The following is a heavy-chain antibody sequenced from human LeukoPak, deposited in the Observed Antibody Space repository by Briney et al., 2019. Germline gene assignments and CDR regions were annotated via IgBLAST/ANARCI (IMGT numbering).Heavy chain of an antibody. CDR1: GFTFNTHG. Sequence: GRSLRLSCGASGFTFNTHGMHWVRQAPGKGLEWVAVIWYDGSIKYYSDSVEGRFTISRDNSKNTLYLQMNSLRAEDTAVYYCVRISCTGSRCKPYSYYDMDVWGQGTTVTVSS. D-gene: IGHD2-15*01. CDR3: VRISCTGSRCKPYSYYDMDV. J-gene: IGHJ6*02. V-gene: IGHV3-33*01. CDR2: IWYDGSIK.